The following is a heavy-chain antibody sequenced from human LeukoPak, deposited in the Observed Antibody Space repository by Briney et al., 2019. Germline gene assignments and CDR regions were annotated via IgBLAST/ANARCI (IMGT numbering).Heavy chain of an antibody. CDR3: ARHAGVGATLYYYYYYMDV. D-gene: IGHD1-26*01. CDR2: IYYSGST. J-gene: IGHJ6*03. V-gene: IGHV4-39*01. CDR1: GGSISSSSYD. Sequence: PSETLSLTCTVSGGSISSSSYDWGWIRHPPGKGLEWIGSIYYSGSTYYNPSLKSRVTISVDTSKNQFSLKLSSVTAADTAVYYCARHAGVGATLYYYYYYMDVWGKGTTVTVSS.